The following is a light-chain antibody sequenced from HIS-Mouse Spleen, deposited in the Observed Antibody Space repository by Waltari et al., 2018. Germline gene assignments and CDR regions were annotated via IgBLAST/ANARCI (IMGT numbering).Light chain of an antibody. Sequence: QSVLTQPPSASGTPGQRVTISCSGSSSNIGSNYVYWYQQLPGTAPKLPIYQNNQRPSGVPARFSGSKSGTSASLAISGLRSGDEADYYCAAWDDSLSGPVFGGGTKLTVL. CDR1: SSNIGSNY. V-gene: IGLV1-47*01. J-gene: IGLJ3*02. CDR2: QNN. CDR3: AAWDDSLSGPV.